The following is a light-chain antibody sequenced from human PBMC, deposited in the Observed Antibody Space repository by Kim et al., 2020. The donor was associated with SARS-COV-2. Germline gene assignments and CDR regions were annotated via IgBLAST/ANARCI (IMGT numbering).Light chain of an antibody. CDR3: CSYAGSYTRV. V-gene: IGLV2-11*01. CDR2: DVS. J-gene: IGLJ3*02. Sequence: GQSVTISCAGTSSDVGGYNYVSLYQQHPGKAPQLMIYDVSKRPSGVPDRFSGSKSGNTASLTISGLQAEDEADYYCCSYAGSYTRVFGGGTQLTVL. CDR1: SSDVGGYNY.